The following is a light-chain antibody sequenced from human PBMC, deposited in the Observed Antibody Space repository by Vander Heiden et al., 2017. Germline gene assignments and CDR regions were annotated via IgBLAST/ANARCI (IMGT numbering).Light chain of an antibody. J-gene: IGKJ1*01. CDR1: QSVSSN. CDR2: GAS. V-gene: IGKV3-15*01. CDR3: QQEYNWPMET. Sequence: DIVMTQSPATLSVSPGERATLFCRASQSVSSNLAWYQQKPGQAPRLLIYGASTRATGIPARFSGSGYGTEFTLTISSLQSEDFAIYYCQQEYNWPMETFGQRTKVEVK.